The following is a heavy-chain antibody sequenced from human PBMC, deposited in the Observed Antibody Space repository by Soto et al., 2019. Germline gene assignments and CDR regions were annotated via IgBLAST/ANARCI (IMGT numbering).Heavy chain of an antibody. J-gene: IGHJ4*02. CDR1: GGSISIGGYY. Sequence: QVQLQESGPGLVKPSQTLSLTCTVSGGSISIGGYYWSWIRQHPGKGLEWIGYIYYSGRTYYNPSLKSRVTISVDTSKNQFSRKLSSVTAADMAVYYCARRWGKGIAAAGRRVDYWGQGTLVTVS. CDR3: ARRWGKGIAAAGRRVDY. CDR2: IYYSGRT. D-gene: IGHD6-13*01. V-gene: IGHV4-31*03.